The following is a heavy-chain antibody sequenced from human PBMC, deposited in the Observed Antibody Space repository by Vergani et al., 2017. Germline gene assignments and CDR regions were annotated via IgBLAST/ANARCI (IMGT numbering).Heavy chain of an antibody. CDR3: GRGSDNYN. CDR2: IKNTGDST. V-gene: IGHV3-23*01. D-gene: IGHD5-24*01. CDR1: GFTFSSHA. J-gene: IGHJ4*02. Sequence: EVQLLQSEGAVVQPGGSLRLSCVASGFTFSSHAMSWVRQGHGQGLEWLSSIKNTGDSTHYTDSVKCRFTISRENYKNTLYLQMNSLRVEDTSVYYCGRGSDNYNWGQGTLVTVSS.